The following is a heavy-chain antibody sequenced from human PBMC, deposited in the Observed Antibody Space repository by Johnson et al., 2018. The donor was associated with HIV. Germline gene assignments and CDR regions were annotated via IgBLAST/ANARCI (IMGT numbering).Heavy chain of an antibody. J-gene: IGHJ3*02. CDR3: AKGGSAVAVAFDI. CDR1: GLKFDDYG. CDR2: INWNGGST. D-gene: IGHD6-19*01. Sequence: VQLVESGGGVVRPGVSLRLSCAASGLKFDDYGMSWVRQAPGKGLEWVSGINWNGGSTGYADSVKGRFTISRDNSKNTLYLQMNSLRAEDTAVYYCAKGGSAVAVAFDIWGQGTMVTVSS. V-gene: IGHV3-20*04.